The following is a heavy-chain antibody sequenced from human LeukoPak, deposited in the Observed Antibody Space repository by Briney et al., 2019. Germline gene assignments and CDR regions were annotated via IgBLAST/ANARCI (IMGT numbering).Heavy chain of an antibody. V-gene: IGHV3-23*01. CDR2: ISGSGGST. J-gene: IGHJ4*02. CDR3: AKDVAQRFGGKDY. CDR1: GFTFSSYA. D-gene: IGHD2-21*01. Sequence: GRSLRLSCAASGFTFSSYAMSWVRQAPGKGLEWVSAISGSGGSTYYADSVEGRFTISRDNSKNTLYLQMNSLRAEDTAVYYCAKDVAQRFGGKDYWGQGTLVTVSS.